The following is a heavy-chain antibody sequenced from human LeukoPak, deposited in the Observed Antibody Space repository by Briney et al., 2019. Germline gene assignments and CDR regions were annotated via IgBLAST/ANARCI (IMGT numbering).Heavy chain of an antibody. CDR1: GYTFTGYY. Sequence: ASVKVSCKASGYTFTGYYMHWVRQAPGQGLEWMGWINPNSGGANYAQKFQGRVTMTRDTSISTAYMELRSLRSDDTAVYYCARVLFSSGTYYYDSSGYYSDYWGQGTLVTVSS. J-gene: IGHJ4*02. CDR2: INPNSGGA. V-gene: IGHV1-2*02. CDR3: ARVLFSSGTYYYDSSGYYSDY. D-gene: IGHD3-22*01.